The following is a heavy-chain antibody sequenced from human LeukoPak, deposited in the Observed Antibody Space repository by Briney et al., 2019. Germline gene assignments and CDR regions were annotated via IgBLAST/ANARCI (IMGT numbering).Heavy chain of an antibody. J-gene: IGHJ4*02. CDR1: GYTFTGYY. CDR3: ARDRVGVIHSVSDY. CDR2: INPNSGGT. V-gene: IGHV1-2*02. Sequence: GASVKVSCKASGYTFTGYYMHWVRQAPGQGLKWMGWINPNSGGTNYAQKFQGRVTMPRDTSISTAYMELSRLRSDDTAVYYCARDRVGVIHSVSDYWGQGTLVTVSS. D-gene: IGHD3-10*01.